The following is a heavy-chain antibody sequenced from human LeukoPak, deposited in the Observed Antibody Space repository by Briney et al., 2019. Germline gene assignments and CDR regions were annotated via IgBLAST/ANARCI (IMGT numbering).Heavy chain of an antibody. J-gene: IGHJ3*02. Sequence: SETLSLTCAVSGVSISSYYWSWVRQAPGKGLEWVGYMCYSGSTNYNPSLKSRVTISVDTSKNPFSLKLSSVTAADTAVYYCARCGGACYYSPAFDIWGQGTMVTVSS. CDR1: GVSISSYY. CDR2: MCYSGST. V-gene: IGHV4-59*01. CDR3: ARCGGACYYSPAFDI. D-gene: IGHD2-21*02.